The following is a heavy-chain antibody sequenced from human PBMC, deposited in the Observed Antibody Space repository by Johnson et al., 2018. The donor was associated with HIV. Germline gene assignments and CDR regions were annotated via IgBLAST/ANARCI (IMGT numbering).Heavy chain of an antibody. CDR2: ISYDGSNK. V-gene: IGHV3-30*04. Sequence: QVQLVESGGGVVQPGRSLRLSCAASGFTFSSYAMNWVRQAPGKGLEWVAVISYDGSNKYYADSVKGRFTISRDNSKNTLYLQMNSLRAEDTAVYYCARDGTRYYYDSSGSRGTFDIWGQGTMVTVSS. CDR3: ARDGTRYYYDSSGSRGTFDI. J-gene: IGHJ3*02. D-gene: IGHD3-22*01. CDR1: GFTFSSYA.